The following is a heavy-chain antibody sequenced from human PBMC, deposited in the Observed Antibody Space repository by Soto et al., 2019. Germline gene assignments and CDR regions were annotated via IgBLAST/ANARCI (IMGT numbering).Heavy chain of an antibody. J-gene: IGHJ4*02. CDR3: AHKGGGDYIIEY. V-gene: IGHV2-5*02. D-gene: IGHD4-17*01. CDR1: GFSLSTSRVG. Sequence: QITLKESGPTLVKPTQTLTLTCTFSGFSLSTSRVGVGWIRQPPGKALEWLALIYWDDSKHYYPSLKSRLTVTKDTSKNQVVLTMTNMDPVDTATYYCAHKGGGDYIIEYWGQGTLVTVSS. CDR2: IYWDDSK.